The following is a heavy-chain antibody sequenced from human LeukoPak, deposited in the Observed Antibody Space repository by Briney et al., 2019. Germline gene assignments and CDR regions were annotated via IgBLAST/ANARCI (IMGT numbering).Heavy chain of an antibody. J-gene: IGHJ3*02. CDR1: GYTFTSYG. Sequence: GASVKVSCKASGYTFTSYGISWVRQAPGQGLEWMGWISAYNGNTNYAQKLQGRVTMTTDTSTSTAYMELRRLRSDDTAVYYCARDKARYSSSRIGGAFDIWGQGTMVTVSS. V-gene: IGHV1-18*01. CDR2: ISAYNGNT. D-gene: IGHD6-13*01. CDR3: ARDKARYSSSRIGGAFDI.